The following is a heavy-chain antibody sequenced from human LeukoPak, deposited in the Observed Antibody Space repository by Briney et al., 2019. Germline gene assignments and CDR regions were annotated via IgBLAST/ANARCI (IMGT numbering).Heavy chain of an antibody. CDR3: ARETGNYDFWSGYYGSLDY. J-gene: IGHJ4*02. V-gene: IGHV3-21*01. Sequence: GGSLRLSCAASGFTFSTYSMNWVRQAPGKGLEWVSSISSSSSYIYYADSVKGRFTISRDNAKNSLYLQMNSLRAEDTAVYYCARETGNYDFWSGYYGSLDYWGQGTLVTVSS. D-gene: IGHD3-3*01. CDR1: GFTFSTYS. CDR2: ISSSSSYI.